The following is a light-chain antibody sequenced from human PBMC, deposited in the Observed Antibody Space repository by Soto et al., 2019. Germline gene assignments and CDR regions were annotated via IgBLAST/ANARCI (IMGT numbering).Light chain of an antibody. J-gene: IGKJ1*01. CDR1: QSVSSSY. CDR2: GAS. Sequence: EIVLTQSPGTLSLSPGERATLSCRASQSVSSSYLAWYQQKPGQAPRLLIYGASSRATVIPDRFSGSGSGTDFTLTISRLEPEDFAVYYCQQYGSSRSFGQGTKV. V-gene: IGKV3-20*01. CDR3: QQYGSSRS.